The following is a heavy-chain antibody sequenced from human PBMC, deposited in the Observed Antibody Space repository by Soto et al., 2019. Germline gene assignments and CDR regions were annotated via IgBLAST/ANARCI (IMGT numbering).Heavy chain of an antibody. V-gene: IGHV4-31*11. D-gene: IGHD2-8*02. Sequence: PSETLSLTCAVSGGSIDSGGYYWSWIRQHPGKGLEWVGHAYYSGTTYYSPSLKSRVTISVDTSKNQFSLKLTSVTAADTAVYYCARDKITGLFDYWGQGTLVTVSS. CDR3: ARDKITGLFDY. CDR2: AYYSGTT. CDR1: GGSIDSGGYY. J-gene: IGHJ4*02.